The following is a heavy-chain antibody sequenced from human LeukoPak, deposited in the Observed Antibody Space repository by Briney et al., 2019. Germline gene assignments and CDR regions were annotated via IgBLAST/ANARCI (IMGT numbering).Heavy chain of an antibody. CDR2: IYSGGST. Sequence: PGESLRLSCAASGFTFSTYAMSWVRQAPGKGLEWVSVIYSGGSTYYADSVKGRFTISRHNSKNTLYLQMNSLRAEDTAVYYCARGSVNFDYWGQGTLVTVSS. J-gene: IGHJ4*02. CDR3: ARGSVNFDY. CDR1: GFTFSTYA. V-gene: IGHV3-53*04.